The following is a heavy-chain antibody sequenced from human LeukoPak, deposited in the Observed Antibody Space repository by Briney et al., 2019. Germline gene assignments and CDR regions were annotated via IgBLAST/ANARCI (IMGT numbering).Heavy chain of an antibody. CDR1: GFTFSRLA. CDR3: ARGGKDEVFRYFDWLLD. V-gene: IGHV3-23*01. J-gene: IGHJ4*02. Sequence: GGSLRLSCAASGFTFSRLAMTWVRQAPGKGLEWVSTISASGPYYADAVRGRFTISRDNSRNTLSLQMDSLRAEDTAVYYCARGGKDEVFRYFDWLLDWGQGTLVTVSS. CDR2: ISASGP. D-gene: IGHD3-9*01.